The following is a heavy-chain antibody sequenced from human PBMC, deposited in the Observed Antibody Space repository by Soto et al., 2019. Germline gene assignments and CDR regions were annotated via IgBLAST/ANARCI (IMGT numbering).Heavy chain of an antibody. CDR2: IYWDDDK. CDR1: GFSLTTSGMG. D-gene: IGHD3-3*01. Sequence: QITLKESGPTPVKPTQTLTLTCTFSGFSLTTSGMGVGWIRQPPGKALEWLAHIYWDDDKRYSPSLKSRLTITKDTSKNQVVLTMTNMALVDTATYYCAHSRIGEYDYWGQGTLVTVSS. V-gene: IGHV2-5*02. J-gene: IGHJ4*02. CDR3: AHSRIGEYDY.